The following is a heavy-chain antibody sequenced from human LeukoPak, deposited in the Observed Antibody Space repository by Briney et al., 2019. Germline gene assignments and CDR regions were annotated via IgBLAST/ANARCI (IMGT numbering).Heavy chain of an antibody. CDR2: IYSGGST. CDR3: ARVSVAYDSTGYRFDD. J-gene: IGHJ4*02. D-gene: IGHD3-22*01. Sequence: GGSLRLSCAASGFTVSSNYMTWVRQAPGKGLEWVSLIYSGGSTDYADSVKGRFTISRDNYKNTLYLQMNSLRAEDTAVYYCARVSVAYDSTGYRFDDWGQGSLVTVSS. CDR1: GFTVSSNY. V-gene: IGHV3-66*01.